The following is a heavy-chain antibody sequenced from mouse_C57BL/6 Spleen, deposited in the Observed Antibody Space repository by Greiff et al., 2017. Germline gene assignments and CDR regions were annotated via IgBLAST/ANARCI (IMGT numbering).Heavy chain of an antibody. CDR2: ISGGGGNT. CDR3: ARQGYYGYFDY. J-gene: IGHJ2*01. D-gene: IGHD1-1*01. CDR1: GFTFSSYT. V-gene: IGHV5-9*01. Sequence: EVKLVESGGGLVKPGGSLKLSCAASGFTFSSYTMSWVRQTPEKRLEWVATISGGGGNTYYPDSVKGRFTISRANAKNTLYLQRSSWGSEDMALYYCARQGYYGYFDYWGQGTTLTVSS.